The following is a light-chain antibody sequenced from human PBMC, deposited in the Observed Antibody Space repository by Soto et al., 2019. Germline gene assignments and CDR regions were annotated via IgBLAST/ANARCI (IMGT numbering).Light chain of an antibody. CDR1: SSDVGGYNY. V-gene: IGLV2-11*01. CDR3: NSFRVSHLYV. J-gene: IGLJ1*01. Sequence: QSALTQPRSVSGSPGQSVTISCTGTSSDVGGYNYVSWYQQHPGKAPKLMIYEVTHRPSGVSDRFSASKSGNTASLTISGLQAEDEADYYCNSFRVSHLYVFGTGTKLTVL. CDR2: EVT.